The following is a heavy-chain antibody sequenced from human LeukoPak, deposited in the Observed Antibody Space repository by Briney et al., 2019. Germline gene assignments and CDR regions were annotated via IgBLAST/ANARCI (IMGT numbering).Heavy chain of an antibody. V-gene: IGHV3-7*01. D-gene: IGHD2-21*02. CDR2: IKQDGSEK. CDR3: ARDMCGGDCYLYYFDY. Sequence: GGSLRLSCAASGFTFSSYWMSWVRQAPGKGLEWVANIKQDGSEKYYVDSVKGRFTISRDNAKNSLNLQMNSLRAEDTAVYYCARDMCGGDCYLYYFDYWGQGTLVTVSS. J-gene: IGHJ4*02. CDR1: GFTFSSYW.